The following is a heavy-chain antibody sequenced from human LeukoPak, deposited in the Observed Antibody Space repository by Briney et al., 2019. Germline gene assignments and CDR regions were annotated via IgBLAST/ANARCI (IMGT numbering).Heavy chain of an antibody. CDR2: ISSGGDYT. CDR3: ARYCSGHTCYSGIDY. CDR1: GFTFSSYV. J-gene: IGHJ4*02. Sequence: PGGSLRLSCGASGFTFSSYVMSWVRQAPGKGLEWASVISSGGDYTSYADSVKGRFTISRDNSKNTLYLQMNSLRAEDTAIYYCARYCSGHTCYSGIDYWGQGTLVSVSP. D-gene: IGHD2-15*01. V-gene: IGHV3-23*01.